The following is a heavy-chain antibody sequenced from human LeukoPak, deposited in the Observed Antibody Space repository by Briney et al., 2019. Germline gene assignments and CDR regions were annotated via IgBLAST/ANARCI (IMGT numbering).Heavy chain of an antibody. D-gene: IGHD3-10*01. Sequence: GGSLRLSCAASGFTFSSYAMSWVRQAPGKGLEWVSAISGSGGSTYYADSVKDRFTISRDNSKNTLYLQMNSLRAEDTAVYYCAKDPVGSGSYELLWDYWGQGTLVTVSS. CDR3: AKDPVGSGSYELLWDY. CDR1: GFTFSSYA. V-gene: IGHV3-23*01. J-gene: IGHJ4*02. CDR2: ISGSGGST.